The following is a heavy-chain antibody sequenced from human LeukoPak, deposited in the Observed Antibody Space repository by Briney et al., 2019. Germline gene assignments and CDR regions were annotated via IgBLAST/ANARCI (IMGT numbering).Heavy chain of an antibody. CDR3: ARRAHSGAMITLDY. D-gene: IGHD5-12*01. CDR2: IYPGDSNC. Sequence: GEPLKISCRRSGYGFTSYWSVWVRQMPGKGLEWTGVIYPGDSNCRYSPSFQAQVTISADNSISTAYLQWSSLKASDTAMYYCARRAHSGAMITLDYWGQGTLVTVSS. J-gene: IGHJ4*02. V-gene: IGHV5-51*01. CDR1: GYGFTSYW.